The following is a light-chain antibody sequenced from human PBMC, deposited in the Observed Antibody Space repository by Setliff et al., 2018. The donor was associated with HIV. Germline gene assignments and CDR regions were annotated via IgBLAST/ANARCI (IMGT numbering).Light chain of an antibody. CDR3: CSYVFGDTWI. V-gene: IGLV2-23*02. CDR1: ATDVGNYES. Sequence: QSALTQPASVSGSPGQSITISCTGSATDVGNYESVSWYQRHPGEVPKLIIYDVNKRPSGISNRFSGSKTGNSASLTISGLHTEDEADYYCCSYVFGDTWIFGGGTKVTVL. J-gene: IGLJ2*01. CDR2: DVN.